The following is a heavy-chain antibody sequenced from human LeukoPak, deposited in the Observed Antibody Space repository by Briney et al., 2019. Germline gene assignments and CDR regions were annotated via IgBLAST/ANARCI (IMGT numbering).Heavy chain of an antibody. Sequence: PGRALRLSCAASGLAFSNYGMHWVRQAPGKGGEWVALICYGGSNKYYADSVKGRFTISIDNSQNTLHLQMHNMRAQDKAVYYCAKDFGRGYYYYFDYWGQGTLVTVSS. CDR1: GLAFSNYG. CDR3: AKDFGRGYYYYFDY. CDR2: ICYGGSNK. V-gene: IGHV3-33*06. J-gene: IGHJ4*02. D-gene: IGHD3-22*01.